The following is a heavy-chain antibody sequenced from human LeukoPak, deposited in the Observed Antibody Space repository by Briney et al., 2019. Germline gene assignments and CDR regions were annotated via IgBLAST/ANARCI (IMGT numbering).Heavy chain of an antibody. D-gene: IGHD6-6*01. Sequence: GGSLRLSCAVSGFTFSRFWMSWSRQAPGKGLEWVASINSDGSEGYYADVVKGRFTISRDNAKNSLYLQINSLRAEDTAVYYCARSSYSSSSSVWGQGTMVTVSS. CDR1: GFTFSRFW. V-gene: IGHV3-7*03. J-gene: IGHJ3*01. CDR3: ARSSYSSSSSV. CDR2: INSDGSEG.